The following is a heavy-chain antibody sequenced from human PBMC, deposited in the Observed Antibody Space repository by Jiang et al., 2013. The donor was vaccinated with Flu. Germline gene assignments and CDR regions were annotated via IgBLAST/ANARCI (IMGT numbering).Heavy chain of an antibody. CDR2: ISAYNGNT. Sequence: SGAEVKKPGASVKVSCKASGYTFTSYGISWVRQAPGQGLEWMGWISAYNGNTNYAQKLQGRVTMTTDTSTSTAYMELRSLRSDDTAVYYCARVFDYDSSGYQGAFDIWGQGTMVTVSS. CDR1: GYTFTSYG. CDR3: ARVFDYDSSGYQGAFDI. V-gene: IGHV1-18*01. J-gene: IGHJ3*02. D-gene: IGHD3-22*01.